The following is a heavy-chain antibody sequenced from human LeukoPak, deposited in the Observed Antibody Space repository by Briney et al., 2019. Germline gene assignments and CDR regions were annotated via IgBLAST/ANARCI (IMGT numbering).Heavy chain of an antibody. CDR2: ISSSSGTI. CDR1: GFTFSSYS. CDR3: AGSTANWFDP. J-gene: IGHJ5*02. V-gene: IGHV3-48*01. Sequence: GGSLRLSCAVSGFTFSSYSMNWVRQAPGKGLEWVSYISSSSGTIYYADSVKGRFTISRDNAKNSLYLQMNSLRVEDTAVYYCAGSTANWFDPWGQGTLVTASS. D-gene: IGHD4-17*01.